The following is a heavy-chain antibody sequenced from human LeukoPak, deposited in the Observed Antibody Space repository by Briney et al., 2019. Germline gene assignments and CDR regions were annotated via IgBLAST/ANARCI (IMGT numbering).Heavy chain of an antibody. Sequence: GRSLRLSCAASGFTFSSYAMSWVRQAPGKGLEWVSAISGSGGSTYYADSVKGRFTISRDNSKNTLYLQMNSLRAEDTAVYYCAKDFIGRYSYGYINWFDPWGQGTLVTVSS. D-gene: IGHD5-18*01. CDR3: AKDFIGRYSYGYINWFDP. CDR1: GFTFSSYA. CDR2: ISGSGGST. J-gene: IGHJ5*02. V-gene: IGHV3-23*01.